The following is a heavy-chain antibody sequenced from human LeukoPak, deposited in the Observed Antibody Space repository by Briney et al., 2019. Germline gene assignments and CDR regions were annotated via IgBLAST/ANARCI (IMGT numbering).Heavy chain of an antibody. CDR2: ISSSSSYI. J-gene: IGHJ4*02. CDR3: ARDRLAVADY. CDR1: GFTFSSYA. Sequence: TGGSLRLSCAASGFTFSSYAMSWVRQAPGKGLEWVSSISSSSSYIYYADSVKGRFTISRDNAKNSLYLQMNSLRAEDTAVYYCARDRLAVADYWGQGTLVTVSS. D-gene: IGHD6-19*01. V-gene: IGHV3-21*01.